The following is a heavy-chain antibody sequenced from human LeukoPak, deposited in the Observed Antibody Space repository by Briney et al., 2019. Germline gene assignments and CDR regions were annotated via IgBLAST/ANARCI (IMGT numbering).Heavy chain of an antibody. CDR3: GRDREVSAYCGGDWYL. V-gene: IGHV1-69*05. Sequence: SVTVSCKASGGTFSSYAISWVRQAPGQGLKWMGGIIPIFGTANYAQKFQGRDTITTDESTSTAFMELRSLGSEDTAVYYCGRDREVSAYCGGDWYLWGQGTLVTVSS. CDR2: IIPIFGTA. CDR1: GGTFSSYA. J-gene: IGHJ5*02. D-gene: IGHD2-21*02.